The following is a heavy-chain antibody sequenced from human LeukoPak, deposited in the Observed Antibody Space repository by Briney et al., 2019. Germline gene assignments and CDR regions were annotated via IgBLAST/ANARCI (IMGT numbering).Heavy chain of an antibody. CDR2: ISAYNGNT. Sequence: ASVKVSCKASGYTFTRYGISWVRQATGQGLEWMGWISAYNGNTNYAQKLQGRVTMTTDTSTSTAYMELRSLRSDDTAVYYCARVYQGEVALDYWGQGTLVTVSS. CDR3: ARVYQGEVALDY. J-gene: IGHJ4*02. CDR1: GYTFTRYG. V-gene: IGHV1-18*01. D-gene: IGHD2-15*01.